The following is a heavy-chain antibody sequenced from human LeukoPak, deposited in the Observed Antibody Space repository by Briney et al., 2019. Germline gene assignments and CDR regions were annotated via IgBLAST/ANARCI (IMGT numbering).Heavy chain of an antibody. J-gene: IGHJ5*01. V-gene: IGHV1-2*02. CDR1: GYTFSDYY. Sequence: ASVKVSCKASGYTFSDYYMHWVRQAPGQGPEWMGWINPNSGGTNYAQKFQGRVTMTWDTSISTAYMELSRLRFDETAVYYCARGVMVTALWSEKWFEFWGQGTLVTVSS. D-gene: IGHD2-21*02. CDR3: ARGVMVTALWSEKWFEF. CDR2: INPNSGGT.